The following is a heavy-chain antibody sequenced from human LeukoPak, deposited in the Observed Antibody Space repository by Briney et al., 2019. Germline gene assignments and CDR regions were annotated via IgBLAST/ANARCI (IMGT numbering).Heavy chain of an antibody. D-gene: IGHD3-3*01. Sequence: SETLSLTCTVSGGSISSSSYYWGWIRQPPGKGLEWIGSIYYSGSTYYNPSLKSRVTISVDTSKNQFSLKLSSVTAADTAVYYCAAAPGANTIFGAPNFDYWGQGTLVTVSS. J-gene: IGHJ4*02. V-gene: IGHV4-39*07. CDR3: AAAPGANTIFGAPNFDY. CDR1: GGSISSSSYY. CDR2: IYYSGST.